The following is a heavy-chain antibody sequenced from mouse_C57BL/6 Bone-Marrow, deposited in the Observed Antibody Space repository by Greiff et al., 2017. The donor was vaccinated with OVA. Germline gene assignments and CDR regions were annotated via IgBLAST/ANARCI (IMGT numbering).Heavy chain of an antibody. CDR1: GFTFSDYG. D-gene: IGHD1-1*01. Sequence: EVKLVESGGGLVKPGGSLKLSCAASGFTFSDYGMHWVRQAPEKGLEWVAYISSGSSTIYYADTVKGRFTISRDNAKNTLFLQMTSLRSEDTAMYYCAEGYGSSYEGVWGTGTTVTVSS. V-gene: IGHV5-17*01. CDR3: AEGYGSSYEGV. J-gene: IGHJ1*03. CDR2: ISSGSSTI.